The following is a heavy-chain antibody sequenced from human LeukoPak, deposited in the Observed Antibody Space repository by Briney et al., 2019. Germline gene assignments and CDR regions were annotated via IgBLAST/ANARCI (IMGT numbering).Heavy chain of an antibody. CDR1: GYTFTSYY. Sequence: ASVKVSCKASGYTFTSYYMHWVRQAPGQGLEWMGIINPSGGSTSYAQKFQGRVTMTRDTSTSTVHMELSSLRSEDTAVYYCARGFPGGEWELLIGFDYWGQGTLVTVSS. CDR2: INPSGGST. J-gene: IGHJ4*02. D-gene: IGHD1-26*01. CDR3: ARGFPGGEWELLIGFDY. V-gene: IGHV1-46*01.